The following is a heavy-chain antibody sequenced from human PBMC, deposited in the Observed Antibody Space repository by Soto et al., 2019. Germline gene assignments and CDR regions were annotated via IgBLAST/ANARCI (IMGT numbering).Heavy chain of an antibody. CDR3: APHVHCSGGSCHYDAFDI. J-gene: IGHJ3*02. D-gene: IGHD2-15*01. CDR1: GFIFGNYM. Sequence: EVQLLESGGGLVQPGESLRLSCAVSGFIFGNYMMTWVRQAPGKGLEWVSTIRDGGESTYYADSVKGRFTISRDNSKNTLYFQMDSLGVEDTAVYYCAPHVHCSGGSCHYDAFDIRGQGTMGTVSS. V-gene: IGHV3-23*01. CDR2: IRDGGEST.